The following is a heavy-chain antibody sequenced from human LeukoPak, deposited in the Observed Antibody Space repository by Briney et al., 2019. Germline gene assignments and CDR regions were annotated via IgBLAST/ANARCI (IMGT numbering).Heavy chain of an antibody. J-gene: IGHJ4*02. CDR1: GFTFSSYS. D-gene: IGHD5-12*01. CDR2: ISSSSSYI. V-gene: IGHV3-21*01. Sequence: PGGSLRLSCAASGFTFSSYSMNWVRQAPGKGLEWVSSISSSSSYIYYADSVKGRFTISRDNAKNSLYLQMNSLRAEDTAVYYCARDARGYSGYGDYWGQGTLVTVSS. CDR3: ARDARGYSGYGDY.